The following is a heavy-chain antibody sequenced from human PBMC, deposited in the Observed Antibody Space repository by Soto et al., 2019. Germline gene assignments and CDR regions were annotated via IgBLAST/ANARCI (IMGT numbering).Heavy chain of an antibody. Sequence: EVQLLESGGGLVQPGGSLRLSCAASGFSFSTYTMSWVRRAPGKGLEWVSAISGSGGSPSYADSVQGRFTISRDNPKKTLYLQMNSLRAEDTAVYYCAKARCTTSNCYVPDYWGQGTLATVSS. CDR3: AKARCTTSNCYVPDY. CDR2: ISGSGGSP. D-gene: IGHD2-8*01. J-gene: IGHJ4*02. V-gene: IGHV3-23*01. CDR1: GFSFSTYT.